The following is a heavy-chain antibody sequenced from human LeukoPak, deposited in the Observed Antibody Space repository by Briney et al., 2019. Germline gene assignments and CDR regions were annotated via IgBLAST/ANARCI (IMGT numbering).Heavy chain of an antibody. J-gene: IGHJ4*02. Sequence: AAVKVSCKASGYTFTGYYMHWVRQAPGQGLEWMGWINPNSGGTNYAQKFQGRVTMTRDTSISTAYMELSRLRSDDTAVYYCARGGLRLGELSFYYWGQGTLVTVSS. CDR2: INPNSGGT. CDR3: ARGGLRLGELSFYY. D-gene: IGHD3-16*02. CDR1: GYTFTGYY. V-gene: IGHV1-2*02.